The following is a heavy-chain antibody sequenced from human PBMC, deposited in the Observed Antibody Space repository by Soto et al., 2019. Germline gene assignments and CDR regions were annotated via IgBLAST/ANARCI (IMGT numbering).Heavy chain of an antibody. CDR2: INHSGST. J-gene: IGHJ3*02. CDR3: ARGSGYYYDFWRRRANGDAFDI. V-gene: IGHV4-34*01. CDR1: GGSFSGYY. D-gene: IGHD3-3*01. Sequence: QVQLQQWGAGLLKPSETLSLTCAVYGGSFSGYYWSWIRQPPGKGLEWIGEINHSGSTNYNPSLKRRVTISVDTSKNQFSLKLSSVTAADTAVYYCARGSGYYYDFWRRRANGDAFDIWGQGTMVTVSS.